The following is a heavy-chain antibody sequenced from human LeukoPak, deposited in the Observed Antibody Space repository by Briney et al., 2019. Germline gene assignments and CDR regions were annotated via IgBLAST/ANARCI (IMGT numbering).Heavy chain of an antibody. J-gene: IGHJ4*02. D-gene: IGHD6-13*01. CDR2: ISNNGGYT. Sequence: PGGSLRLSCAASGFTFSSSAMSWVRQAPGKGLEWVSAISNNGGYTYYADSVQGRFTISRDNSKSTLCLQMNSLRAEDTAVYYCAKPVVSAAAGTFDYWGQGTLVTVSS. CDR1: GFTFSSSA. CDR3: AKPVVSAAAGTFDY. V-gene: IGHV3-23*01.